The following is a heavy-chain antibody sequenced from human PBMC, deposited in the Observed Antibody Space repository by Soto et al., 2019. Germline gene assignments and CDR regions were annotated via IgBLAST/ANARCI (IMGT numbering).Heavy chain of an antibody. Sequence: SETLSLTCSVSDDSINSDKYYWGLIRQPPGKGLEWIGYIYYSGSTNYNPSLKSRVTISVDTSKNQFSLKLSSVTAADTAVYYCARGQWPLYYFDYWGQGTLVTVSS. CDR3: ARGQWPLYYFDY. D-gene: IGHD6-19*01. CDR2: IYYSGST. J-gene: IGHJ4*02. V-gene: IGHV4-61*01. CDR1: DDSINSDKYY.